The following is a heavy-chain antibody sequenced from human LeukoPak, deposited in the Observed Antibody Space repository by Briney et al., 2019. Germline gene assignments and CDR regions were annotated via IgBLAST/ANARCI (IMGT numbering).Heavy chain of an antibody. CDR1: GFTFSSYG. CDR2: ISYDGSNK. D-gene: IGHD2-21*02. V-gene: IGHV3-30*18. Sequence: SGGSLRLSCAASGFTFSSYGMHWVRQAPGKGLEWVAVISYDGSNKYYADSVKGRFTISRDNSKNTLYLQMNSLRAEDTAVYYCAKGLAYCGGDCYSSYFDYWGQGTLVTLSS. CDR3: AKGLAYCGGDCYSSYFDY. J-gene: IGHJ4*02.